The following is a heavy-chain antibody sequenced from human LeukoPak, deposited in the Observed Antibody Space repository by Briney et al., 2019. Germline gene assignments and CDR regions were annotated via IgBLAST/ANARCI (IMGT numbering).Heavy chain of an antibody. CDR3: ARDEEGMSVSSGYTY. CDR1: GFTFSSYS. V-gene: IGHV3-21*01. J-gene: IGHJ4*02. Sequence: PGGSLRLSCAASGFTFSSYSMNWVRQAPGKGLEWVSSISSSSSYIYYADSVKGRFTISRDNAKNSLYLQMNSLRAEDTAVYYCARDEEGMSVSSGYTYWGQGTLVTVSS. CDR2: ISSSSSYI. D-gene: IGHD3-22*01.